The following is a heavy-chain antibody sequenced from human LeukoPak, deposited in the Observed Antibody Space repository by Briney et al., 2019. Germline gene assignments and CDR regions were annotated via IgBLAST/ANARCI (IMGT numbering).Heavy chain of an antibody. D-gene: IGHD1-20*01. CDR2: IIPIFGTA. CDR3: ARVAPSHSGYNWNDYYYGMDV. Sequence: ASVNVSCKASGGTFSSYAISWVRQAPGQGLEWMGGIIPIFGTANYAQKFQGRVTITADESTSTAYMELSSLRSEDTAVYYCARVAPSHSGYNWNDYYYGMDVWGQGTTVTVSS. J-gene: IGHJ6*02. V-gene: IGHV1-69*13. CDR1: GGTFSSYA.